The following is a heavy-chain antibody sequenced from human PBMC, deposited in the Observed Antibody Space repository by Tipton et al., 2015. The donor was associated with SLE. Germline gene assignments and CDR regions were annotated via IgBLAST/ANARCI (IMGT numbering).Heavy chain of an antibody. D-gene: IGHD1-26*01. CDR1: GGSISSYY. CDR2: IYTSGST. V-gene: IGHV4-4*08. CDR3: ARGELDDAFDI. J-gene: IGHJ3*02. Sequence: LRLSCTVSGGSISSYYWSWIRQPPGKGMEWIGYIYTSGSTNYNPSLKSRVTISVDTSKNQLSLKLSSVTAADTAVYYCARGELDDAFDIWGQGTMVTVSS.